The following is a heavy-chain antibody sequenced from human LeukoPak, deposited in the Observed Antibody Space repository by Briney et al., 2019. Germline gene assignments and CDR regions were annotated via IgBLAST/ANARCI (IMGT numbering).Heavy chain of an antibody. V-gene: IGHV3-23*01. D-gene: IGHD2-2*01. CDR3: AKDPYGTRYFDY. J-gene: IGHJ4*02. CDR2: LSGSGYNT. CDR1: GFTFSSHA. Sequence: AGGSLRLSCAASGFTFSSHALSWVRQDPGEGLEWVSSLSGSGYNTYYADSVKGRFTISRDNSKNTVYLQMNSLRAEDTAVYYCAKDPYGTRYFDYWGQGTLVTVSS.